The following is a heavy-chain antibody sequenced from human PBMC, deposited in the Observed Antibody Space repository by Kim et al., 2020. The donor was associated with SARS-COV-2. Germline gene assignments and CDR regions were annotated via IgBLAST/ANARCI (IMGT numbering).Heavy chain of an antibody. J-gene: IGHJ6*02. D-gene: IGHD3-22*01. CDR2: INTNTGNP. CDR3: AREGLTYYYDSSGPGIYYYYGMDV. V-gene: IGHV7-4-1*02. Sequence: ASVKVSCKASGYTFTSYAMNWVRQAPGQGLEWMGWINTNTGNPTYAQGFTGRFVFSLDTSVSTAYLQISSLKAEDTAVYYCAREGLTYYYDSSGPGIYYYYGMDVWGQGTTVTVSS. CDR1: GYTFTSYA.